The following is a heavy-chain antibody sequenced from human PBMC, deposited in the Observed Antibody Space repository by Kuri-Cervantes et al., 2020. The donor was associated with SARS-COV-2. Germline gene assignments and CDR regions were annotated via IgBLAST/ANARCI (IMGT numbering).Heavy chain of an antibody. CDR3: ARGVGSGIVVVPAAMRSSFDI. D-gene: IGHD2-2*01. J-gene: IGHJ3*02. CDR1: GYTFTNYG. CDR2: ISAYNGNT. Sequence: ASVKVSCKASGYTFTNYGISWVRQAPGQGLEWMGWISAYNGNTNYAQKLQGRVTMTTDTSTSTAYMELRSLRSDDTVVYYCARGVGSGIVVVPAAMRSSFDIWGQGTMVTVSS. V-gene: IGHV1-18*01.